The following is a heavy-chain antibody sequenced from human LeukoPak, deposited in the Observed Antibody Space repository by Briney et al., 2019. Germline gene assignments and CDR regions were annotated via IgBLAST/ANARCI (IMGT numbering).Heavy chain of an antibody. D-gene: IGHD5-12*01. CDR1: GFTFSSYS. CDR3: ARDGYDLRNTRDAFDI. CDR2: ISSSSCYI. V-gene: IGHV3-21*01. Sequence: GGSLRLSCAASGFTFSSYSMNWVRQAPGKGLEWVSSISSSSCYIYYADSVRGRFTISRDNAKNSLYLQMNSLRAEDTAVYYCARDGYDLRNTRDAFDIWGQGTMVTVSS. J-gene: IGHJ3*02.